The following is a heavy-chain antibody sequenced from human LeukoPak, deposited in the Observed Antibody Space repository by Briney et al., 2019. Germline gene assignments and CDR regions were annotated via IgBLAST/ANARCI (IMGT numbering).Heavy chain of an antibody. CDR2: VHSNGDT. D-gene: IGHD3-10*01. J-gene: IGHJ5*02. Sequence: SETLSLTCTVSGDSLNRHYWTWIRLPAGKGLEWIGRVHSNGDTDYNPSFKSRVTMSLDTSKNHFSLSLSSVTAADTALYYCARVSYIAGSYKSGGWFVLWGQGTLVTVSS. CDR3: ARVSYIAGSYKSGGWFVL. CDR1: GDSLNRHY. V-gene: IGHV4-4*07.